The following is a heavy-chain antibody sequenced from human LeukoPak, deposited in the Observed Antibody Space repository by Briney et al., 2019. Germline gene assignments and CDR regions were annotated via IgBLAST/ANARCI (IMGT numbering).Heavy chain of an antibody. CDR1: GCRFTCYW. CDR2: IYPGDSDT. CDR3: SAARSIGSGYWDLLDY. D-gene: IGHD3-3*01. Sequence: GESLKISCKGSGCRFTCYWIGWVRQMPGKGLEWMGIIYPGDSDTRYSPSFQGQVTISAANSITNDYLQWSILKASDTAISYYSAARSIGSGYWDLLDYWGQGTLVTVSS. V-gene: IGHV5-51*01. J-gene: IGHJ4*02.